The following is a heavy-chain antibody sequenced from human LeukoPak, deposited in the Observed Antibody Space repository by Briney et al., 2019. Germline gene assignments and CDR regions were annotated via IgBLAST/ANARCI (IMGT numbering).Heavy chain of an antibody. D-gene: IGHD4-17*01. CDR2: IYWDDDK. CDR3: AQVMTTVTTI. J-gene: IGHJ4*02. CDR1: GFSLTTSGVG. Sequence: KESGPTQVNPKQTLSPTFTLSGFSLTTSGVGGSWIRQPSGKALVWLAIIYWDDDKRCSPSMKSRLNITKDTSKNQVVLTMTNMDPVDTATYYCAQVMTTVTTIWGQGTLVTVSS. V-gene: IGHV2-5*02.